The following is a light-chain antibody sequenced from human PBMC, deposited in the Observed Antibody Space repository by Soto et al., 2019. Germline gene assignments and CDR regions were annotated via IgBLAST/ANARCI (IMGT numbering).Light chain of an antibody. CDR1: QSVSSSY. V-gene: IGKV3D-20*02. CDR3: QQRSNWPPIT. J-gene: IGKJ5*01. CDR2: DSS. Sequence: EIVLTQSPGTLSLSPGERATLSCRASQSVSSSYLAWYQQKPGQAPRLLIYDSSNRATGIPARFSGSGSGTEFTLTISRLEPEDFAVYYCQQRSNWPPITFGQGTRLEI.